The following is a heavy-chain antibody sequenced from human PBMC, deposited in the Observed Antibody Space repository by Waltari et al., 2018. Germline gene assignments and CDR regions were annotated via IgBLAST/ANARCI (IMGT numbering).Heavy chain of an antibody. CDR1: GYTFTDFY. V-gene: IGHV1-46*04. CDR2: VNPNGGST. D-gene: IGHD2-2*01. J-gene: IGHJ4*02. Sequence: QVQLVQSGAEVKKPGASVKVSCKASGYTFTDFYMHWVRQAPGPGLEWMGIVNPNGGSTTYAQKLQDRGTMTRDTSTSTVYMELSSLRSEDTAVYYCARAGSTLIWGVAEWGQGTLVTVSS. CDR3: ARAGSTLIWGVAE.